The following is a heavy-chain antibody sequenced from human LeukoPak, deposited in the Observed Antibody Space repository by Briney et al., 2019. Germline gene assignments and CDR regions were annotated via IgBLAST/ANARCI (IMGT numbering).Heavy chain of an antibody. D-gene: IGHD3-3*01. J-gene: IGHJ4*02. Sequence: ASVKVSCKASGYTFTGYYMHWVRQAPGQGLEWMGIINPSGGSTSYAQKFQGRVTMTRDMSTSTVYMELSSLRSEDTAVYYCARVQEEYDFWSGYSALGYWGQGTLVTASS. CDR2: INPSGGST. CDR3: ARVQEEYDFWSGYSALGY. V-gene: IGHV1-46*01. CDR1: GYTFTGYY.